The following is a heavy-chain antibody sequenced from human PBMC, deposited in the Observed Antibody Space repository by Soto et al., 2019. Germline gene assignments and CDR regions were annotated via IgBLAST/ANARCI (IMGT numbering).Heavy chain of an antibody. Sequence: PSETLSLTCTVSGGFITSSYWSWIRRPPGKALEWIAYIYDTGISGYTPSTSYNPSLKSRVTMSVDTSKSQFSLKLTSVTAADTAVYYCARGEDAFFYYGLDVWGQGIKVTVS. J-gene: IGHJ6*02. CDR1: GGFITSSY. V-gene: IGHV4-59*01. CDR2: IYDTGISGYTPST. CDR3: ARGEDAFFYYGLDV.